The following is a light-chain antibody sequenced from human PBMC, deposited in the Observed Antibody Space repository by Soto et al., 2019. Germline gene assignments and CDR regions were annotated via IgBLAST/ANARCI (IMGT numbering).Light chain of an antibody. Sequence: DIVMTQSPLSLPVTPGEPASISCRSSQSLLHSNGYNYLDWYLQKPGQSPQLLIYLGSNRASGVPDRCSVSGSGEEFTLKISRVEAEDVGVYYCMQALQTPYTFGQGTKLEIK. CDR2: LGS. CDR1: QSLLHSNGYNY. CDR3: MQALQTPYT. J-gene: IGKJ2*01. V-gene: IGKV2-28*01.